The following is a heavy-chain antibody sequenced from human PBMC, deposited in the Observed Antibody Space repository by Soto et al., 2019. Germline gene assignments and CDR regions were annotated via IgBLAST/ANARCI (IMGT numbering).Heavy chain of an antibody. CDR2: ISYDGSNK. D-gene: IGHD6-6*01. CDR1: GFTFSSYA. Sequence: GGSLRLSCAASGFTFSSYAMHWVRQAPGKGLEWVAVISYDGSNKYYADSVKGRFTISRDNSKNTLYLQMNSLRAEDTAVYYCAREARIAARPSRWFDPWGQGTLVTAPQ. J-gene: IGHJ5*02. V-gene: IGHV3-30-3*01. CDR3: AREARIAARPSRWFDP.